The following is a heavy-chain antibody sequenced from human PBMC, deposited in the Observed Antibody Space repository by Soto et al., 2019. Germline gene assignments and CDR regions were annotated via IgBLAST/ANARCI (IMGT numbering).Heavy chain of an antibody. CDR2: MNPNSGNT. D-gene: IGHD3-9*01. CDR1: GYTFTSYD. J-gene: IGHJ6*02. V-gene: IGHV1-8*01. Sequence: PGESLKISCKASGYTFTSYDINWVRQATGQGLEWMGWMNPNSGNTGYAQKFQGRVTMTRNTSISTAYMELSSLRSEDTAVYHCARVRTSRYDILTGYYFTYYYYGMDVWGQGTTVTVSS. CDR3: ARVRTSRYDILTGYYFTYYYYGMDV.